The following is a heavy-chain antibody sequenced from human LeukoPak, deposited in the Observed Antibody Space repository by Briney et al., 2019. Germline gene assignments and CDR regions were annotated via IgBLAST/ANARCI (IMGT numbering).Heavy chain of an antibody. CDR3: ARDRGGSSYYDFWSGYHDPENWFDP. V-gene: IGHV4-39*07. Sequence: PSETLSLTCTVSGGSISSSSYYWGWIRQPPGKGLEWIGSIYYSGSTNYNPSLKSRVTISVDTSKSQFSLKLSSVTAADTAVYYCARDRGGSSYYDFWSGYHDPENWFDPWGQGTLVTVSS. D-gene: IGHD3-3*01. CDR2: IYYSGST. J-gene: IGHJ5*02. CDR1: GGSISSSSYY.